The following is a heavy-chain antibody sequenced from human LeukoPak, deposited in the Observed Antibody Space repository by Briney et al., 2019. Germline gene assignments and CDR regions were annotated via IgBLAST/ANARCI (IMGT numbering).Heavy chain of an antibody. J-gene: IGHJ5*02. CDR3: AKSGSTDDYDSSGYPWFDP. V-gene: IGHV3-9*01. Sequence: GRSLRLSCAASGFTFDDYAMLWVRHAPGKGLEWVSGISWNRGSIGYADSVKGRFTISRDNAKNSLYLQMDSLRAEDTALYYCAKSGSTDDYDSSGYPWFDPWGQGTLVTVSS. CDR1: GFTFDDYA. D-gene: IGHD3-22*01. CDR2: ISWNRGSI.